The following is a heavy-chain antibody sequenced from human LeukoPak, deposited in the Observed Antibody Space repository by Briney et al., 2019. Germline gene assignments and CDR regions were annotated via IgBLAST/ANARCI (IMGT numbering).Heavy chain of an antibody. J-gene: IGHJ6*03. CDR2: ISSSSSTI. CDR1: GFTFSSYS. Sequence: GGSLRLSCAASGFTFSSYSMNWVRQAPGKGLEWVSYISSSSSTIYYADSVKGRFTISRDNAKNSLYLQMNSLRAEDTAVYYCARAKDIWYEDYMDVWGKGTTVTVSS. V-gene: IGHV3-48*01. D-gene: IGHD6-13*01. CDR3: ARAKDIWYEDYMDV.